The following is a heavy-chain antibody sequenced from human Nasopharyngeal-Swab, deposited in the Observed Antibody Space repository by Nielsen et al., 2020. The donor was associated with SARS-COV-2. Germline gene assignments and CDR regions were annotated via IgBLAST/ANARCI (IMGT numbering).Heavy chain of an antibody. CDR2: ISSSSSTI. CDR3: ARLSGTHY. Sequence: GESLKISCAASGFTFSSYSMNWVRQAPGKGLEWVSYISSSSSTIYYADSVKGRFTISRDNAKNSLYLQMNSLRAEDTAVYYCARLSGTHYWGQGTLVTVPS. V-gene: IGHV3-48*04. D-gene: IGHD1-1*01. J-gene: IGHJ4*02. CDR1: GFTFSSYS.